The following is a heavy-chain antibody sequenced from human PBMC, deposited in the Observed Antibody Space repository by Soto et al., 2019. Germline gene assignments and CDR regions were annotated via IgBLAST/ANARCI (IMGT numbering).Heavy chain of an antibody. CDR1: GCSFTSYW. J-gene: IGHJ4*02. CDR3: ARSPTHYYGSGSYYWPIDY. V-gene: IGHV5-51*01. Sequence: GESLKISCKGSGCSFTSYWIGWVRQMPGKGLEWMGIIYPGDSDTRYSRSFQGQVTIPAAKSISTASLQWSRLKALDTAMYYCARSPTHYYGSGSYYWPIDYWGQGTLVTVSS. CDR2: IYPGDSDT. D-gene: IGHD3-10*01.